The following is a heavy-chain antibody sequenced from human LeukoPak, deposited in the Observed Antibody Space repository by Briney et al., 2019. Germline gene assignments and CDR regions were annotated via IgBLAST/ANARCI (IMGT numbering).Heavy chain of an antibody. CDR2: TNSDGSVR. D-gene: IGHD2/OR15-2a*01. CDR3: ARDPSVNNAIGYNWFDP. Sequence: GESLRLSCAASGLCFSSHWMHWVRQAPGKGLVWVSRTNSDGSVRNYADSVEGRFIISRDNAKNTLYLQMNSLGAEDTAVYFCARDPSVNNAIGYNWFDPWGQGALVTVSS. V-gene: IGHV3-74*01. CDR1: GLCFSSHW. J-gene: IGHJ5*02.